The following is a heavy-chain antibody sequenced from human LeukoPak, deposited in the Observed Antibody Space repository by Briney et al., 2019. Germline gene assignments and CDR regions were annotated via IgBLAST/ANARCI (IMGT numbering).Heavy chain of an antibody. V-gene: IGHV4-34*01. CDR1: GGSFSGYY. CDR2: INHSGST. J-gene: IGHJ3*02. D-gene: IGHD6-19*01. CDR3: ARARIAVAGDAFDI. Sequence: SETLSLTCAVYGGSFSGYYWSWIRQPPGKGLEWIGEINHSGSTNYNPSLKSRVTISVDTSKNQFSLQLNSVTPEDTAVYYCARARIAVAGDAFDIWGQGTMVTVSS.